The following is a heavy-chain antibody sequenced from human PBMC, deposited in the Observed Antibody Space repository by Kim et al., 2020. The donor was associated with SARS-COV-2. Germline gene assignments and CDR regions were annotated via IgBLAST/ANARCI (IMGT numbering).Heavy chain of an antibody. Sequence: ASVKVSCKASGYTFTSYDINWVRQATGQGLEWMGWMNPNSGNTGYAQKFQGRVTMTRNTSISTAYMELSSLRSEDTAVYYCARGYEVTTPFYYYYYGMDVWGQGTTVTVSS. J-gene: IGHJ6*02. CDR2: MNPNSGNT. CDR3: ARGYEVTTPFYYYYYGMDV. V-gene: IGHV1-8*01. D-gene: IGHD4-17*01. CDR1: GYTFTSYD.